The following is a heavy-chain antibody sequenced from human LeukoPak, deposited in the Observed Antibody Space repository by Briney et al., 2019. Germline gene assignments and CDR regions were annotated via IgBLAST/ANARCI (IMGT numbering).Heavy chain of an antibody. CDR2: ISSNGGST. V-gene: IGHV3-64*01. Sequence: HPGGSLRLSCAASGFTFSSYAMHWVRQAPGKGLEYVSAISSNGGSTYYANSVKGRFTISRDNSKNTLYLQMGSLRAEDMAVYHCARDSGTTTISWFDPWGQGTLVTVSS. D-gene: IGHD1-7*01. CDR3: ARDSGTTTISWFDP. J-gene: IGHJ5*02. CDR1: GFTFSSYA.